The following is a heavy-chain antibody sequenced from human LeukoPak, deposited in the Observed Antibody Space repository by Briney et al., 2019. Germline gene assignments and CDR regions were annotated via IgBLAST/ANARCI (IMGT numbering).Heavy chain of an antibody. CDR3: ARALRITMVRGVHNWFDP. CDR1: GGSISSYY. Sequence: SETLSLTCTVSGGSISSYYWSWIRQPPGKGLEWIGYIYFSGSTNYNPSLKSRVTISVDTSKNQFSLKMSSVTAADTAVYYCARALRITMVRGVHNWFDPWGQGTLVTVSS. D-gene: IGHD3-10*01. CDR2: IYFSGST. J-gene: IGHJ5*02. V-gene: IGHV4-59*12.